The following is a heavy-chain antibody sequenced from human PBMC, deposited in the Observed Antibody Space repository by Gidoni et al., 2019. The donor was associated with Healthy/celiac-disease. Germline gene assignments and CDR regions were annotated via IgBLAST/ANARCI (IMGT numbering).Heavy chain of an antibody. CDR2: ISGSGGST. D-gene: IGHD2-2*01. V-gene: IGHV3-23*01. CDR3: AKGLYRKLPAAITVGIDY. J-gene: IGHJ4*02. CDR1: GFPFSSDA. Sequence: EVQLLEAGGGLVQPGGSLRPSCAASGFPFSSDALSWVRQAPGKGLEWVSAISGSGGSTYYADSVKGRFTISRDNSKNTLYLQMNSLRAEDTAVYYCAKGLYRKLPAAITVGIDYWGQGTLVTVSS.